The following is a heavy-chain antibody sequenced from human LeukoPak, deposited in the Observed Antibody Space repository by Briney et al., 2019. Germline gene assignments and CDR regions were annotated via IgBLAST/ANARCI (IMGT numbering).Heavy chain of an antibody. CDR3: ARRYSSGWWIDY. J-gene: IGHJ4*02. Sequence: AGGSLRLSCAASGFTVSSNYMNWVRQAPGKGLEWVSVIYSGGSTYYADSVKGRFTISRDNSKNTLYLQMNTLRAEDTAVYYCARRYSSGWWIDYWGQGTLVTVSS. D-gene: IGHD6-19*01. V-gene: IGHV3-53*01. CDR1: GFTVSSNY. CDR2: IYSGGST.